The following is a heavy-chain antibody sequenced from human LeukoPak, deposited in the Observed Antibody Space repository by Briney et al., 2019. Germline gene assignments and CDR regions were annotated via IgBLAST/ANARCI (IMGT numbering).Heavy chain of an antibody. V-gene: IGHV4-39*07. CDR1: GGSISSSSYY. CDR2: IYYSGST. Sequence: SETLSLTCTVSGGSISSSSYYWGWIRQPPGKGLEWIGSIYYSGSTYSNPSLKSRVTISVDTSKNQFSLKLSSVPAADTAVYYCARSLGYYDSSDYALRYFDYYYYYMDVWGKGTTVTVSS. D-gene: IGHD3-22*01. J-gene: IGHJ6*03. CDR3: ARSLGYYDSSDYALRYFDYYYYYMDV.